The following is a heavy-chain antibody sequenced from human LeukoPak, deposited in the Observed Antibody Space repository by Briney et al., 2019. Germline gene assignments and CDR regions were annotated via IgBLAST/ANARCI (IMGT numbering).Heavy chain of an antibody. V-gene: IGHV3-74*01. CDR3: GGDLMGSIDY. CDR1: GFTFRSYW. CDR2: IDNDGSDT. Sequence: GGSLRLSCAASGFTFRSYWMHWVRQAPGKGLVWVSRIDNDGSDTIYADSVKGRFTISRDNAKNTLYLQMDSLGVEDTAVYYCGGDLMGSIDYWGQGTLVTVSS. J-gene: IGHJ4*02. D-gene: IGHD1-26*01.